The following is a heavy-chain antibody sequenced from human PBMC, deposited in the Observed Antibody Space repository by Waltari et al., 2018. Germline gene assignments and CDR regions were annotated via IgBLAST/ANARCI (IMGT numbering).Heavy chain of an antibody. J-gene: IGHJ3*02. CDR1: GDSIRNTSYY. V-gene: IGHV4-39*07. D-gene: IGHD6-19*01. Sequence: QLQLQESGPGLVEPSETLSLTCTAYGDSIRNTSYYWGWIRPPRGTGLQWIVIIHSIGDTYYSSSLKSRVIISVDTSNNQFSLRLTSVTAADTAIYFCARNQRGWFDAFDIWGQGTAVTVSS. CDR3: ARNQRGWFDAFDI. CDR2: IHSIGDT.